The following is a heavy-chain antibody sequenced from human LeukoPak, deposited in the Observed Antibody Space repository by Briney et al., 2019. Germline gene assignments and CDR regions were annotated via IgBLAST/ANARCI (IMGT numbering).Heavy chain of an antibody. CDR3: ARVAIVAAAGTFLDWFDP. CDR2: ITPNSGGT. D-gene: IGHD6-13*01. Sequence: ASVKVSCKASGYTFTGYYIHWVRQAPGQGLEWMGCITPNSGGTNYAQTFQGRVTMTRDTSISTAYMELSRLRSDDTAVYYCARVAIVAAAGTFLDWFDPWGQGTLVTVSS. J-gene: IGHJ5*02. CDR1: GYTFTGYY. V-gene: IGHV1-2*02.